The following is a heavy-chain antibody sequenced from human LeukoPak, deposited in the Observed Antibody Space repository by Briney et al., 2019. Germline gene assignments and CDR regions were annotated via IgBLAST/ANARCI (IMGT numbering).Heavy chain of an antibody. V-gene: IGHV5-51*01. CDR2: IYPGDSDT. Sequence: GESLKISCKGPGYSFTSYWIGWVRQMPGKGLEWMGIIYPGDSDTRYSPSFQGQVTISADKSISTAYLQWSSLKASDTAMYYCARHESYYYGSGSYQGEFDYWGQGTLVTVSS. D-gene: IGHD3-10*01. J-gene: IGHJ4*02. CDR3: ARHESYYYGSGSYQGEFDY. CDR1: GYSFTSYW.